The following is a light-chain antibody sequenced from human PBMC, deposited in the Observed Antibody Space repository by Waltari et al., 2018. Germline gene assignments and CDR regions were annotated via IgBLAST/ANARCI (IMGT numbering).Light chain of an antibody. J-gene: IGKJ2*01. CDR2: WAS. Sequence: DIVMTQSPDSLAVSLGERATINCKSSQSVLYSSNNRDYLAWYQQKPGQPPKLLIYWASIRESGVPDRFSGSGSGTDFTLTISSLQAEDVAVYYCQQYYNTPYTFGQRTKLEIK. CDR3: QQYYNTPYT. V-gene: IGKV4-1*01. CDR1: QSVLYSSNNRDY.